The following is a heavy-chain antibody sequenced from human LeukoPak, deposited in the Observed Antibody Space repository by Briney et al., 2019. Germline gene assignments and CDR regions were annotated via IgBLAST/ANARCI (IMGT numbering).Heavy chain of an antibody. CDR3: TRRPDVEVVPAAISNWFDP. J-gene: IGHJ5*02. CDR1: GFTFSGSY. D-gene: IGHD2-2*01. V-gene: IGHV3-73*01. CDR2: IRSKANSYAT. Sequence: TGGSLRLSCAASGFTFSGSYMHWVRQTSGKGLEWIGRIRSKANSYATAYAASVRGRFTVSRDDSKNTAYLQMNSLKTEDTAVYYCTRRPDVEVVPAAISNWFDPWGQGTLVTVSS.